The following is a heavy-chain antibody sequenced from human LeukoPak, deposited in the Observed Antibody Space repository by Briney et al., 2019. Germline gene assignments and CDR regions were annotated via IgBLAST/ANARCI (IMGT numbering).Heavy chain of an antibody. CDR2: IIPIFGTA. CDR1: GGTFSSYA. D-gene: IGHD5-18*01. V-gene: IGHV1-69*06. J-gene: IGHJ6*03. CDR3: ARSLIVDTAMDTYYYYYYMDV. Sequence: GSSVKVSCKASGGTFSSYAISWVRQAPGQGLEWMGGIIPIFGTANYAQKFQGRVTITADKSTGTAYMELSSLRSEDTAVYYCARSLIVDTAMDTYYYYYYMDVWGKGTTVTVSS.